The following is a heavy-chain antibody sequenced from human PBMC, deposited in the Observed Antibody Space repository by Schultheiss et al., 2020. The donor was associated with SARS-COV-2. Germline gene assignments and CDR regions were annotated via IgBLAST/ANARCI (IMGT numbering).Heavy chain of an antibody. D-gene: IGHD1-26*01. CDR1: GFAVNTFS. Sequence: GGSLRLSCAASGFAVNTFSLNWVRQAPGQGLEWVAGISSNSRSIYYPDSLKGRFTIFRDDAKDSVFLQMNNLRLEDTAVYYCARDRGSGSYREFDYWGQGTLVTVSS. CDR3: ARDRGSGSYREFDY. CDR2: ISSNSRSI. J-gene: IGHJ4*02. V-gene: IGHV3-21*01.